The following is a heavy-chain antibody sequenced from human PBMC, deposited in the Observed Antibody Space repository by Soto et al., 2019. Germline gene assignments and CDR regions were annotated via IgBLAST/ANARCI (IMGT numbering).Heavy chain of an antibody. CDR3: TTDFSLEPDYYYYGMDV. CDR2: IKSKTDGGTT. Sequence: GGSLRLSCAASGFTFSNAWMNWVRQAPGKGLEWVGRIKSKTDGGTTDYAAPVKGRFTISRDDSKNTLYLQMNSLKTEDTAVYYCTTDFSLEPDYYYYGMDVWGQGTTVTVSS. D-gene: IGHD1-1*01. J-gene: IGHJ6*02. CDR1: GFTFSNAW. V-gene: IGHV3-15*07.